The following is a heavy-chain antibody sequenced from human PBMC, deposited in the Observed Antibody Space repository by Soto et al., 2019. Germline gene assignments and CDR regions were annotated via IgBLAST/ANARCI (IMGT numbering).Heavy chain of an antibody. V-gene: IGHV4-39*01. J-gene: IGHJ5*02. CDR1: GGSISSSSYY. CDR2: IYYSGST. Sequence: SETLSLTCTISGGSISSSSYYWGWIRQPPGKGLEWIGSIYYSGSTYYNPSLKSRVTISVDTSKNQFSLKLSSVTAADTAVYYCARHRWTTVTTIWFDPWGQGTLVTVSS. D-gene: IGHD4-4*01. CDR3: ARHRWTTVTTIWFDP.